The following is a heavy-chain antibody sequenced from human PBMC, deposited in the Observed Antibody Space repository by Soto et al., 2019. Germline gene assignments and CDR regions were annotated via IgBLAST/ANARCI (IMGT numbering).Heavy chain of an antibody. J-gene: IGHJ6*02. Sequence: SETLSITCTVSGGSISSSSYYWGWIRQPPGKGLEWIGSIHHSGSTYYNPSLKSRVTIALDTSRNQFSLRLSSVTAADTAVYFCARGGDSMVRGVIIYYFYGMDVWGQGTTVTVSS. V-gene: IGHV4-39*07. D-gene: IGHD3-10*01. CDR2: IHHSGST. CDR1: GGSISSSSYY. CDR3: ARGGDSMVRGVIIYYFYGMDV.